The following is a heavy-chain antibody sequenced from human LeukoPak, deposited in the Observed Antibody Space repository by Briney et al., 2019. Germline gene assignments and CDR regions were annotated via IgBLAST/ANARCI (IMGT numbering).Heavy chain of an antibody. CDR1: GFIFSTYS. Sequence: GGSLRLSCAASGFIFSTYSMNWVRQAPGNGLEWVSSITSSSGYILYADSVKGRFTISRDNAKNSLYLQVTSLRAEDTAVYYCARTISGGDNFDYWGQGTLVTVSS. CDR3: ARTISGGDNFDY. CDR2: ITSSSGYI. V-gene: IGHV3-21*01. D-gene: IGHD5-24*01. J-gene: IGHJ4*02.